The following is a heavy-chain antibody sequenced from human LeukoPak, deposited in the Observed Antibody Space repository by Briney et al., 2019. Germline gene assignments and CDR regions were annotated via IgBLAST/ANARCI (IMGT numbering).Heavy chain of an antibody. Sequence: EASVKVSCKASGYTFTGYYMHWVRQAPGQGLEWMGWINPNSGGTNYAQKFQGRVTMTRDTSISTAYMELSRLRSDDTAVYCCARVSDTAMVTSSYAFDIWGQGTMVTVSS. V-gene: IGHV1-2*02. CDR3: ARVSDTAMVTSSYAFDI. CDR1: GYTFTGYY. J-gene: IGHJ3*02. D-gene: IGHD5-18*01. CDR2: INPNSGGT.